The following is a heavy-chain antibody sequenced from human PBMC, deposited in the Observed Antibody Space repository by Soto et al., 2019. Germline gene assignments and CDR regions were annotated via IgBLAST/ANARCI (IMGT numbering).Heavy chain of an antibody. CDR2: INSDESRT. Sequence: GVSLRLSCAASGFTFSSYWMHWVRQVPGKGLVWVSRINSDESRTSYADSVKGRFTMSRDNARNTLYLQVNSLRAEDTAVYYCTRGPDILTGNPTGAMDVWGQGTTVT. CDR3: TRGPDILTGNPTGAMDV. J-gene: IGHJ6*02. CDR1: GFTFSSYW. V-gene: IGHV3-74*01. D-gene: IGHD3-9*01.